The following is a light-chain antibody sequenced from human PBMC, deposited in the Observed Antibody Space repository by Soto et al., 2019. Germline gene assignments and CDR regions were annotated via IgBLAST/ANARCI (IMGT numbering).Light chain of an antibody. Sequence: QSVLTQPPSVSAAPGQKVTISCSGSYSNIEANHVSWYQQRPGTAPKLLIYDNDKRPSGIPDRFSGSKSGTSATLAITGLQTGDKADYYCGTWDSSLSAGVFGGGTKLTVL. CDR3: GTWDSSLSAGV. CDR1: YSNIEANH. V-gene: IGLV1-51*01. J-gene: IGLJ2*01. CDR2: DND.